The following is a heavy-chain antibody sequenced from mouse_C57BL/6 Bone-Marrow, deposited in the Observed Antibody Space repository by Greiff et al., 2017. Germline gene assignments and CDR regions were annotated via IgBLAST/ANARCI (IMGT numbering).Heavy chain of an antibody. CDR3: ANPAYGNYLYWYFDV. D-gene: IGHD2-1*01. CDR2: IYPGDGDT. J-gene: IGHJ1*03. CDR1: GYAFSSSW. Sequence: QVQLQQSGPELVKPGASVKISCKASGYAFSSSWMNWVKQRPGKGLEWIGRIYPGDGDTNYNGKFKGKGTLTADKYSSTAYMQLSSLTSDDSAVYFCANPAYGNYLYWYFDVWGTGTTVTVSS. V-gene: IGHV1-82*01.